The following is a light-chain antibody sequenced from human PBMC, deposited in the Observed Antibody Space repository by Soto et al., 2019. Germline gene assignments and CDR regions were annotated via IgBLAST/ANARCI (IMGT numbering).Light chain of an antibody. CDR1: QSVRSN. CDR2: GAS. J-gene: IGKJ4*01. CDR3: QQYDNSPPLT. V-gene: IGKV3-15*01. Sequence: ETVMTQSPATLPVSPGERATLSCRASQSVRSNLAWYQQKPGQAPRLLIYGASTRATGVPARFSGSGSGTEFTLTINSLQSEDFALYFCQQYDNSPPLTFGGGTKVEF.